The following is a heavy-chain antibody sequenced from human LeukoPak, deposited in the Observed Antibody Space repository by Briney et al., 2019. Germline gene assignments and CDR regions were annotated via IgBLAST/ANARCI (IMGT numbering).Heavy chain of an antibody. CDR1: GFTVSSNY. CDR2: IYGGGST. V-gene: IGHV3-66*01. CDR3: ARDAERYCGGDCYYFDY. Sequence: GGSLRLSCAASGFTVSSNYMSWVRQAPGKGLEWVSVIYGGGSTYYADSVKGRFTISRDNSKNTLYLQMNSLRAEDTAVYYCARDAERYCGGDCYYFDYWGQGTLVTVSS. J-gene: IGHJ4*02. D-gene: IGHD2-21*02.